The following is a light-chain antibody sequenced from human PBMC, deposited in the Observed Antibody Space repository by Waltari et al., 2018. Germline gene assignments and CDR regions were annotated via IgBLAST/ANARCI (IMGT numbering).Light chain of an antibody. CDR2: QVS. J-gene: IGKJ1*01. Sequence: DVVMTQSPLSLPVSLGQPASISCWLSQSLTHSDENTYFNWFHQRPGHSPRRLIYQVSNRGSGVPDRFSGSGSGTDFKLYISRVEAEDVGVYDCMKGTHVPRTFGQGTKVEIK. V-gene: IGKV2-30*02. CDR3: MKGTHVPRT. CDR1: QSLTHSDENTY.